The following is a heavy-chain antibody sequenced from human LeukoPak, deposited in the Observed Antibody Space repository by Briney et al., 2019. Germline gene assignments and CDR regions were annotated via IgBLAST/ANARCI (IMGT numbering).Heavy chain of an antibody. CDR1: GYTFTSYG. J-gene: IGHJ5*02. D-gene: IGHD3-10*01. CDR2: ISAYNGNT. Sequence: ASVKVSCKASGYTFTSYGISWGRQAPGQGLEWMGWISAYNGNTNYAQKLQGRVTMTTDTSTRTAYMERRSLRSDYTAVYYCARDHGAQNWFDPWGQGTLVTVSS. V-gene: IGHV1-18*01. CDR3: ARDHGAQNWFDP.